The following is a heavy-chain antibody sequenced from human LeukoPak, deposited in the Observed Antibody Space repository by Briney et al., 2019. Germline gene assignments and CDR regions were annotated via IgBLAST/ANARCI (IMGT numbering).Heavy chain of an antibody. CDR2: IKQDGSEK. CDR3: ARVSRVVVAATQPYYYYYYGMDV. Sequence: GGSLRLSCAASGFTFSSSWMSWVRQAPGKGLEWVANIKQDGSEKYYVDSVKGRFTISRDNAKNSLYLQMNSLRAEDTAVYYCARVSRVVVAATQPYYYYYYGMDVWGQGTTVTVSS. CDR1: GFTFSSSW. J-gene: IGHJ6*02. V-gene: IGHV3-7*01. D-gene: IGHD2-15*01.